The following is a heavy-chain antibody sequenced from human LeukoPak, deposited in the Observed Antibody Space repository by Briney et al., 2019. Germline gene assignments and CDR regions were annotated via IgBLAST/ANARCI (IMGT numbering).Heavy chain of an antibody. CDR3: ARETSTAGQYYFDC. Sequence: GGSLRLSCAASGFTFSSYSMNWVRQAPGKGLEWVSSISGSNTYIYYANSVKGRFTISRDSAKNTLYLQMNSLRAEDTAVYYCARETSTAGQYYFDCWGQGTKVSVSS. V-gene: IGHV3-21*01. CDR1: GFTFSSYS. CDR2: ISGSNTYI. D-gene: IGHD6-13*01. J-gene: IGHJ4*02.